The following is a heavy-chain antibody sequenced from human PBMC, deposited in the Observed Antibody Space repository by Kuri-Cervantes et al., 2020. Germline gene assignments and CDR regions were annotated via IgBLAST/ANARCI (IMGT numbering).Heavy chain of an antibody. CDR3: AKDIEVGFDYYYGMDA. J-gene: IGHJ6*02. Sequence: GESLKISCAASGFTFSSYSMNWVRQAPGKGLEWVSSISSSSSYIYYADSVKGRFTISRDNAKNSLYLQMNSLRAEDTALYHCAKDIEVGFDYYYGMDAWAKGPRSPSP. CDR1: GFTFSSYS. D-gene: IGHD2-15*01. V-gene: IGHV3-21*04. CDR2: ISSSSSYI.